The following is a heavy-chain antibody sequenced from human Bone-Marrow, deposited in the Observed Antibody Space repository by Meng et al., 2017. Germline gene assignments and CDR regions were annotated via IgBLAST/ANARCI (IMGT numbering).Heavy chain of an antibody. V-gene: IGHV1-69*13. J-gene: IGHJ6*02. Sequence: SVKVSCKASGGTFISYAISWVRQAPGQGLEWMGGIIPIFGTANYAQKFQGSVTITADESTSTAYMELSSLRSEDTAVYYCARDMTCGYDCYYYYGMDVWGQGTTVTVSS. CDR1: GGTFISYA. D-gene: IGHD5-12*01. CDR3: ARDMTCGYDCYYYYGMDV. CDR2: IIPIFGTA.